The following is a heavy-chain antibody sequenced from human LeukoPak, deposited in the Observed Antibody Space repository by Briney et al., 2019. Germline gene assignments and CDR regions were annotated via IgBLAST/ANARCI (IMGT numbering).Heavy chain of an antibody. Sequence: GGSLRLSCAPSGFTFSSYEMNWVRQAPGKGLEWVSYISSSGSTIYYADSVKGRFTISRDNAKNSLYLQMNSLRAEDTAVYYCAGGVGWYGYFDYWGQGTLVTVSS. J-gene: IGHJ4*02. CDR2: ISSSGSTI. V-gene: IGHV3-48*03. D-gene: IGHD3-16*01. CDR1: GFTFSSYE. CDR3: AGGVGWYGYFDY.